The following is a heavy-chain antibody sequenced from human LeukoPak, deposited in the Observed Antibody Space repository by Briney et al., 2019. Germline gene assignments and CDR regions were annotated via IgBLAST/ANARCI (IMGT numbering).Heavy chain of an antibody. D-gene: IGHD3-9*01. CDR1: GGSISSSSYY. CDR2: IYYSGST. CDR3: ARLGRDYDILTGYYHPPL. V-gene: IGHV4-39*07. Sequence: SETLSLTCTVSGGSISSSSYYWGWIRQPPGKGLEWIGSIYYSGSTNYNPSLKSRVTISVDTSKNQFSLKLSSVTAADTAVYYCARLGRDYDILTGYYHPPLWGQGTLVTVSS. J-gene: IGHJ4*02.